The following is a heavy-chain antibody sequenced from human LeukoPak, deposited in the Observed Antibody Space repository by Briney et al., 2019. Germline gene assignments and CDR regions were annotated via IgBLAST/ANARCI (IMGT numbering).Heavy chain of an antibody. D-gene: IGHD2-21*01. Sequence: PSETLSLTCAASGGSISRNNWWSWVRQPPGKGLEWVGEIFHTGNTNSNPSLQSRVTVSVDKSKNQVSLKLSSVTAADTAVYYCARRVVVLSSWSSALGGRGTLVTVSS. CDR3: ARRVVVLSSWSSAL. CDR2: IFHTGNT. V-gene: IGHV4-4*02. CDR1: GGSISRNNW. J-gene: IGHJ2*01.